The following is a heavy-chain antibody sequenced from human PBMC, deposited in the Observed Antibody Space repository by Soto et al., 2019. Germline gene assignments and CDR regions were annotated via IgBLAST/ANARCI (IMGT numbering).Heavy chain of an antibody. CDR2: ISSSSSYI. D-gene: IGHD1-26*01. Sequence: RGSLRLSCADSGFTFSSYSMNWVRQAPGKGLEWVSSISSSSSYIYYADSVKGRFTIARDNAKNSLYLQMNSLRAENTAVYYCARETRIVGATEIDYWGQGTLVTVSS. J-gene: IGHJ4*02. CDR1: GFTFSSYS. CDR3: ARETRIVGATEIDY. V-gene: IGHV3-21*01.